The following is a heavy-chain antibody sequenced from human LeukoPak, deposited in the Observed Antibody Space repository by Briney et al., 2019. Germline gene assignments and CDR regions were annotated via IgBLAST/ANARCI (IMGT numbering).Heavy chain of an antibody. CDR1: GFTFSSYR. V-gene: IGHV3-69-1*02. CDR3: TRDLPVD. Sequence: GGSLRLSCAASGFTFSSYRMNWVRQAPGKGLEWISYISSSDTIYYADSVKGRFTISRDNAKNSLYLQMNSLRAEDTAVYYCTRDLPVDWGQGTLVTVSS. J-gene: IGHJ4*02. CDR2: ISSSDTI.